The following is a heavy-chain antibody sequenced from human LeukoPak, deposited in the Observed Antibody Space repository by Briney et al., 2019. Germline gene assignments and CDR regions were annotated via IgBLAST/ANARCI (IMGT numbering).Heavy chain of an antibody. J-gene: IGHJ3*02. Sequence: GGSLRLSCAASGFTFSSYGMHWVRQAPGKGLEWVAVIWYDGSNKYYADSVKGRFTISRDNSKNTLYLQMNSLRAEDTAVYYCARDSVVQWALDAFDIWGQGTMVTVSS. V-gene: IGHV3-33*01. CDR2: IWYDGSNK. CDR1: GFTFSSYG. D-gene: IGHD4-23*01. CDR3: ARDSVVQWALDAFDI.